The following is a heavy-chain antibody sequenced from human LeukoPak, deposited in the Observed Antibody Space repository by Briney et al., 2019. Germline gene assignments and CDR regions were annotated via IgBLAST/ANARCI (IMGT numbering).Heavy chain of an antibody. Sequence: GASVKVSCKASGYTFTSYGISWVRQAPGQGLEWMGWISAYNGNTNYAQTLQGRVTMTTDTSTSTAYMELRSLRSDDTAVYYCASSPHSSSSDWFDPWGQGTLVTVSS. CDR3: ASSPHSSSSDWFDP. V-gene: IGHV1-18*01. CDR2: ISAYNGNT. J-gene: IGHJ5*02. D-gene: IGHD6-6*01. CDR1: GYTFTSYG.